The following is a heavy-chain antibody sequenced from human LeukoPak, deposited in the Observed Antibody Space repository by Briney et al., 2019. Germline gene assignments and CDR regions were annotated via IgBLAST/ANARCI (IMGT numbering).Heavy chain of an antibody. V-gene: IGHV3-30*18. Sequence: GGSLRLSCAASGFTFSSYGMHWVRQAPGKGLEWVAVIPYDGSNKYYTDSVKGRFTISRDNSKNTLYLQMNGLRAEDTAVYYCAKDRSSSNHPEGYFDYWGQGTLVTVSS. J-gene: IGHJ4*02. CDR3: AKDRSSSNHPEGYFDY. CDR1: GFTFSSYG. CDR2: IPYDGSNK. D-gene: IGHD6-13*01.